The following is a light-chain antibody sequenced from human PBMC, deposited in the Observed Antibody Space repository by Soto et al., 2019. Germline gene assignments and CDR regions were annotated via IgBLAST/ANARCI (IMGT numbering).Light chain of an antibody. CDR2: DXS. CDR3: HQYKMDTWT. J-gene: IGKJ1*01. V-gene: IGKV1-5*01. Sequence: IQVTQSPSPLTPSVGDRVTTTXRASESVSGWLSWYQQKPGXTPKXXXDDXSRFERAGPSRLSASGSATEFTLTISGMQPYDVANYYFHQYKMDTWTFGQGTKVDIK. CDR1: ESVSGW.